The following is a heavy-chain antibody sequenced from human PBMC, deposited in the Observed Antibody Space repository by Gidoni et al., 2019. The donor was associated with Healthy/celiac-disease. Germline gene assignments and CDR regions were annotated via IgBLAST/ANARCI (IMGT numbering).Heavy chain of an antibody. CDR3: AKVGIAPYYYYYGMDV. CDR1: GFTFDDYA. Sequence: EVQLVESGGGVVQPGGSLRLSCAASGFTFDDYAMHWVRQAPGKGLEWVSLISGDGGSTYYADSVKGRFTISRDNSKNSLYLQMNSLRTEDTALYYCAKVGIAPYYYYYGMDVWGQGTTVTVSS. D-gene: IGHD6-13*01. V-gene: IGHV3-43*02. CDR2: ISGDGGST. J-gene: IGHJ6*02.